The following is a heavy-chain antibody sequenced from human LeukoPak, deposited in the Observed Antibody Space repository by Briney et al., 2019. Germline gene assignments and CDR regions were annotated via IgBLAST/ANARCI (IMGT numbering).Heavy chain of an antibody. CDR1: GFAFSTYA. J-gene: IGHJ4*02. Sequence: PGGSLRLSPAASGFAFSTYAMHCVRQAPGKGLAWVAVISSAGSDKYSVDSVKGRFTLSRDNSKNTLHLQMNSLSAEDTAVYYGAKDRVFLAAAGPQSFDYWGQGTLVTVSS. D-gene: IGHD6-13*01. CDR3: AKDRVFLAAAGPQSFDY. V-gene: IGHV3-30*04. CDR2: ISSAGSDK.